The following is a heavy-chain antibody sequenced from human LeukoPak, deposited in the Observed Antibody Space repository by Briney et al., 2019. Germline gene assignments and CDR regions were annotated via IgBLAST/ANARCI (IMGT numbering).Heavy chain of an antibody. V-gene: IGHV3-7*01. D-gene: IGHD3-22*01. J-gene: IGHJ4*02. CDR2: IKQDGSEK. CDR3: ARDLTMIVVVIPDY. Sequence: GGSLRLSCAASGFTFSSYWMSWVRQAPGKGLEWVANIKQDGSEKYYVDSVKGRFTISRDNAKNSLYLQMNSLRAEDTAVYYCARDLTMIVVVIPDYWGQGTLVTVSS. CDR1: GFTFSSYW.